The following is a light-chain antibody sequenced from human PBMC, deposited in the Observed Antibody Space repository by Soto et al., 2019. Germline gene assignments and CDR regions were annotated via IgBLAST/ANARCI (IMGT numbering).Light chain of an antibody. Sequence: QTVVTQEPSFSVSPGGTVTLTCGLSSGSVSTSRYPSWYQQTPGQAPRSLIYNTNIRSSGVPDRFSGSILGNKAALTITGAQADDESDYSCVLFMGSGIYVFGNGTKVTVL. J-gene: IGLJ1*01. CDR2: NTN. CDR3: VLFMGSGIYV. V-gene: IGLV8-61*01. CDR1: SGSVSTSRY.